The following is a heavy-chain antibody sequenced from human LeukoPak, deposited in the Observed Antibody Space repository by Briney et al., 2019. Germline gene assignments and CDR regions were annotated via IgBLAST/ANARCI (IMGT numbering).Heavy chain of an antibody. Sequence: EASVKVSCKASGYTFTSYGISWVRQAPGQGLEWMGWISAYNGNTNYAQKLQGRVSMTTDTSTSTAYMELRSLRSDDTAVYYCARDRSAYDYDKRWFYYYMDVWGKGTTVTISS. V-gene: IGHV1-18*01. CDR1: GYTFTSYG. CDR2: ISAYNGNT. CDR3: ARDRSAYDYDKRWFYYYMDV. J-gene: IGHJ6*03. D-gene: IGHD5-12*01.